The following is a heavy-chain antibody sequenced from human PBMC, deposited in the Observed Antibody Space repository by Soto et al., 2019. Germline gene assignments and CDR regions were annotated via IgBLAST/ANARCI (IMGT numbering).Heavy chain of an antibody. J-gene: IGHJ6*03. D-gene: IGHD2-15*01. CDR1: GFTFSNYW. CDR2: INSDGSVS. Sequence: EVQLVESGGGLVQPGGSLRLSCAASGFTFSNYWMYWVRQAPGKGLEWVSRINSDGSVSSYADSVKGRLTISRDNVKKPLYLQMDSLRAEDTAVYYCARGDCVGGTCYSLAGSFYYYMDVWGKGTTVTVFS. CDR3: ARGDCVGGTCYSLAGSFYYYMDV. V-gene: IGHV3-74*02.